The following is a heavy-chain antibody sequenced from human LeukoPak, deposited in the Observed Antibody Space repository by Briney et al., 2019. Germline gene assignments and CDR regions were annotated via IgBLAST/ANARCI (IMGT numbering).Heavy chain of an antibody. Sequence: GASVKLSCKASGYTLTGYYMHWVRQAPGQGLEWMRWISPNSGGTNYAQNFQGMVTMTRDTSITTAYMELSGLRSDDTAVYYGARDRCTTNGCQQYFQYWGQGSLVTVSS. V-gene: IGHV1-2*02. CDR3: ARDRCTTNGCQQYFQY. CDR2: ISPNSGGT. J-gene: IGHJ1*01. CDR1: GYTLTGYY. D-gene: IGHD2-8*01.